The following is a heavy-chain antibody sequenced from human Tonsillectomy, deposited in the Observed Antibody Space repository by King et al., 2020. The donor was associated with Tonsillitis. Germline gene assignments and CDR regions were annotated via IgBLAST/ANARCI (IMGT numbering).Heavy chain of an antibody. Sequence: QLVQSGAEVKKPGASVKVSCKASGYTFTGYFLHWVRQAPGQGLEWMGWISPNTGGTNYAHKFQGWVTMTRDTSINTAYVELSRLRSYGTAVYYCARGEGGNSTSCLTGFDLWGQGTLVTVSS. V-gene: IGHV1-2*04. CDR1: GYTFTGYF. CDR3: ARGEGGNSTSCLTGFDL. CDR2: ISPNTGGT. J-gene: IGHJ5*02. D-gene: IGHD2-2*01.